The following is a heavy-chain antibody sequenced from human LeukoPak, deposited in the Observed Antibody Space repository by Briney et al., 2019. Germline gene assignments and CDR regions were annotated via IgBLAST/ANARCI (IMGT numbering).Heavy chain of an antibody. V-gene: IGHV3-23*01. CDR1: GFTFNSYA. CDR3: AKYCSGGSCYLDY. D-gene: IGHD2-15*01. Sequence: GTSLRLSCAASGFTFNSYAMSWVRQAPGKGLEWVSAISGSGGSTYYADSVKGRFTISRDNSKNTLYLQMNSLRAEDTAVYYCAKYCSGGSCYLDYWGQGTLVTVSS. CDR2: ISGSGGST. J-gene: IGHJ4*02.